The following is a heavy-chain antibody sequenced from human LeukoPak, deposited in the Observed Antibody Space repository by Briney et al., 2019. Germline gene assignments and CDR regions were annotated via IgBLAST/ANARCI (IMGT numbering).Heavy chain of an antibody. Sequence: QAGVSLRLSCEASGFTFSSYWMSWVRQAPGKGPEWVAHIKQDGSDKNYADSVKGRFTVSRDNAKNSLYLQMNSLRGEDTAVYYCTSRRTAVPHAGEAYDIWGQGTMVTVSS. CDR3: TSRRTAVPHAGEAYDI. J-gene: IGHJ3*02. CDR1: GFTFSSYW. CDR2: IKQDGSDK. V-gene: IGHV3-7*01. D-gene: IGHD2-2*01.